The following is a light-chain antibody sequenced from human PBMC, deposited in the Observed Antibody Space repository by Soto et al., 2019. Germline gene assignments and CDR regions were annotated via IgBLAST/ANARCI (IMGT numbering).Light chain of an antibody. V-gene: IGKV1-39*01. Sequence: DILMTPSPSSLSASVGDRVTITCRASQSISNFLNWYQQKPGKAPKLLLYAASSLQSGVPSRFSGSGSGTDFTLTISSLQPEDFATYYCQQTYSTPWTFGQGAKVEIK. CDR3: QQTYSTPWT. CDR2: AAS. CDR1: QSISNF. J-gene: IGKJ1*01.